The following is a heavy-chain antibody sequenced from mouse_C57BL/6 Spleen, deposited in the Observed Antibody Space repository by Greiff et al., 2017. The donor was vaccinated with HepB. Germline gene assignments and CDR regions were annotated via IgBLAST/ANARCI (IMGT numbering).Heavy chain of an antibody. V-gene: IGHV5-17*01. CDR1: GFTFSDYG. CDR3: ARLPGHYYAMDY. Sequence: VQLKESGGGLVKPGGSLKLSCAASGFTFSDYGMHWVRQAPEKGLEWVAYISSGSSTIYYADTVKGRFTISRDNAKNTLFLQMTSLRSEDTAMYYCARLPGHYYAMDYWGQGTSVTVSS. CDR2: ISSGSSTI. J-gene: IGHJ4*01.